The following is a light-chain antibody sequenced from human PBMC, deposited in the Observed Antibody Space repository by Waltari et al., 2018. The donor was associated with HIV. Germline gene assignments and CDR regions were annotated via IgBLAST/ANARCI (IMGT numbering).Light chain of an antibody. CDR3: AAWDDRLSGRL. J-gene: IGLJ2*01. Sequence: QSLLAQPRSVSGTPGQRGNIPCSGSNTNVRNNYLYWYQTVQGVAPKLLIYRNNHRPPGVPDLFSGPKSCTSASLAISGLRTEDEGDYYCAAWDDRLSGRLFGGGTKVTVL. CDR2: RNN. V-gene: IGLV1-47*01. CDR1: NTNVRNNY.